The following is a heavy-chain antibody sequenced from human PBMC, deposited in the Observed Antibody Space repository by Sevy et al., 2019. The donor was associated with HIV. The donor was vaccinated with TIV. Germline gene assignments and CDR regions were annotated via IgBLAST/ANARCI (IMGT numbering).Heavy chain of an antibody. CDR2: ISNDGTKK. D-gene: IGHD2-21*02. CDR1: GFTFSNFA. V-gene: IGHV3-30*04. J-gene: IGHJ6*02. CDR3: ARDRRGDPNGMDV. Sequence: GGSLRLSCVASGFTFSNFAMHWVRQSPGKGLEWVAVISNDGTKKYYSDSVEGRFTISRDTSKATLYLQMNSLRTEDTAVYYCARDRRGDPNGMDVWGQGTTVTVSS.